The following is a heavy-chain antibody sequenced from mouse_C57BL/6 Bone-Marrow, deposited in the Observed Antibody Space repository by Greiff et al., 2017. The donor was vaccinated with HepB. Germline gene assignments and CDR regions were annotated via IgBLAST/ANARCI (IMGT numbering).Heavy chain of an antibody. V-gene: IGHV14-3*01. D-gene: IGHD1-1*01. CDR1: GFNIKNTY. CDR2: IDPANGNT. J-gene: IGHJ1*03. CDR3: VRRYGSSHWYFDV. Sequence: VHVKQSVAELVRPGASVKLSCTASGFNIKNTYMHWVKQRPEQGLEWIGRIDPANGNTKYAPKFQGKATITADTSSNTAYLQLSSLTSEDTAIYYCVRRYGSSHWYFDVWGTGTTVTVSS.